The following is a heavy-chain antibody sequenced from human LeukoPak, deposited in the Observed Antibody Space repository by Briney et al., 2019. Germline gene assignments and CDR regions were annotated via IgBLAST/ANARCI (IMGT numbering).Heavy chain of an antibody. Sequence: GGSLRLSCAASGFTFSSYAMSWVRQAPGKGLEWVSRISGSGDTYYADSVKGRFTISRDNSMNTLYLQLSSLRAEDTAIYYCAKAGDYGGVYYFDYWGQGTLVAVSS. J-gene: IGHJ4*02. CDR2: ISGSGDT. D-gene: IGHD4-23*01. CDR1: GFTFSSYA. V-gene: IGHV3-23*01. CDR3: AKAGDYGGVYYFDY.